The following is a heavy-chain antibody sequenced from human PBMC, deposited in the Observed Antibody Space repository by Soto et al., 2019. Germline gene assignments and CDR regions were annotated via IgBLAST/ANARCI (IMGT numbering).Heavy chain of an antibody. J-gene: IGHJ4*02. D-gene: IGHD2-15*01. CDR2: ISGSGGST. CDR1: EGTSSRYA. V-gene: IGHV3-23*01. CDR3: AKFSYPTDSKCSGGSCPGR. Sequence: GVAEGTSSRYAPRWVNQAPRKGLEWVSAISGSGGSTYYADSVKGRFTISRDNSKNTLYLQMNSLRAEDTAVYYCAKFSYPTDSKCSGGSCPGRWGQGTLVPVSS.